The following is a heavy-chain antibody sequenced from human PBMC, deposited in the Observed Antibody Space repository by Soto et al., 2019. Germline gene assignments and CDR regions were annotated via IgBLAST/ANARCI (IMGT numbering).Heavy chain of an antibody. CDR3: ARVTPGNNLYYFSGLDF. CDR2: ISYEGSNT. D-gene: IGHD1-1*01. CDR1: GFSFDTYG. Sequence: GGSLRLSCVASGFSFDTYGIHWVRQAPGKGLQWVALISYEGSNTYYADSVRGRFTIPRDNSKNTLYLQMNTLGPEDTGVYYCARVTPGNNLYYFSGLDFWGQGTSVTVSS. J-gene: IGHJ6*02. V-gene: IGHV3-30-3*01.